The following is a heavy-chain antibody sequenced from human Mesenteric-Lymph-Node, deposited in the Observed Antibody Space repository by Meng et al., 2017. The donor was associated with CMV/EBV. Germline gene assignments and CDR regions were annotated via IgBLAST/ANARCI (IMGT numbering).Heavy chain of an antibody. Sequence: QLQWQDAGPGLVKPSETLSLSCIVAGDSISNSTYYWTWIRQPPGKGLEWIGSAHHSGTTYYNPSLKGRLTISVDTPANLFSLRLTTVTAADTATYYCARRGNYDSDYSEYWGQGTLVTVSS. CDR2: AHHSGTT. J-gene: IGHJ4*02. CDR1: GDSISNSTYY. V-gene: IGHV4-39*01. D-gene: IGHD3-22*01. CDR3: ARRGNYDSDYSEY.